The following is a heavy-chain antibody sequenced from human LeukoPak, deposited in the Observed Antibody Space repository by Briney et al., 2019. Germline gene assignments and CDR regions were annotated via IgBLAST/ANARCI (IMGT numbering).Heavy chain of an antibody. D-gene: IGHD6-19*01. Sequence: GGSLRLSCAASGFTFETYWMHWVRQAPGKGLVWVSCINGYGTTTNYADSVKGRFTISRDNAKNTLYLQMNSLRAEDTAVYYCATTGYSSGWYEDYWGQGTLVTVSS. CDR3: ATTGYSSGWYEDY. V-gene: IGHV3-74*01. J-gene: IGHJ4*02. CDR1: GFTFETYW. CDR2: INGYGTTT.